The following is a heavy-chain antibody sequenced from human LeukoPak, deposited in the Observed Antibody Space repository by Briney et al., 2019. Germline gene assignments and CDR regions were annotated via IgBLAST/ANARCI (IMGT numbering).Heavy chain of an antibody. D-gene: IGHD6-19*01. CDR1: GFTFSKYW. V-gene: IGHV3-74*01. Sequence: GGSLRLSCAASGFTFSKYWMLRVRQAPGRGLESVSRINTDGTVTTYADSVKGRFTVSRDNADNTMFLQMNSVRDEDTAVYYCATKQWLAPPPDSWGQGTPVTVSS. CDR2: INTDGTVT. CDR3: ATKQWLAPPPDS. J-gene: IGHJ4*02.